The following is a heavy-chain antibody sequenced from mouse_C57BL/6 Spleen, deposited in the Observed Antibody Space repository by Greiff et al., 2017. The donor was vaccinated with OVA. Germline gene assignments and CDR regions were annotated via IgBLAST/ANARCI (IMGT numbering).Heavy chain of an antibody. J-gene: IGHJ3*01. CDR2: IDPENGDT. CDR3: TPIYYYGSSAPWFAY. CDR1: GFNIKDDS. D-gene: IGHD1-1*01. V-gene: IGHV14-4*01. Sequence: VQLQQSGAELVRPGASVKLSCTASGFNIKDDSMHWVKQRPEQGLEWIGWIDPENGDTEYASKFQGKATITADTSSNTAYLQLSSLTSEDTAVYSGTPIYYYGSSAPWFAYWGQGTLVTVSA.